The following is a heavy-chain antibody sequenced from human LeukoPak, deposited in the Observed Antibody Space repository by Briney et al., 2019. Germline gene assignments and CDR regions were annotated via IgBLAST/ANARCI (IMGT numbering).Heavy chain of an antibody. J-gene: IGHJ3*02. Sequence: GGSLRLSCAASGFTFTNAWMSWVRQAPGKGLEWVGRIKSKTDGGTTDYAAPVKGRFTISRDDSKNTLYLQMNSLKTEDTAVYYCTTELITLDAFDIWGQGTMVTVSS. V-gene: IGHV3-15*01. CDR2: IKSKTDGGTT. CDR3: TTELITLDAFDI. CDR1: GFTFTNAW. D-gene: IGHD3-22*01.